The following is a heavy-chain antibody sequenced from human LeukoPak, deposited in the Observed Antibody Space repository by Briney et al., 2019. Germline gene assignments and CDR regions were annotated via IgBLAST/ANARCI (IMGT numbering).Heavy chain of an antibody. CDR1: GFTFSSYA. CDR2: ISGSGGST. CDR3: ARGSSSYALGYFDY. Sequence: GGSLRLSCAASGFTFSSYAMSWVRQAPGKGLEWVSAISGSGGSTYYADSVKGRFTISRDSSKNTLYLQMNSLRAEDTAVYYCARGSSSYALGYFDYWGQGTLVTVSS. J-gene: IGHJ4*02. V-gene: IGHV3-23*01. D-gene: IGHD6-13*01.